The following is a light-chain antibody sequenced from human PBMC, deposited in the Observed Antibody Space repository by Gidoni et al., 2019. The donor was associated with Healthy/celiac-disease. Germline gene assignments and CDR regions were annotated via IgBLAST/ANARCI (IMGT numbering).Light chain of an antibody. V-gene: IGKV1-9*01. CDR1: QGISSY. Sequence: IQFTPSPSSLSASVVDRVTLTCRDSQGISSYLAWYQHKPGKAPKPLIYAASTLQSGVPSRFSGSGSVTDFTITISILQPEDFATYYCQQRNSYPQTFGGGTKVEIK. CDR3: QQRNSYPQT. J-gene: IGKJ4*01. CDR2: AAS.